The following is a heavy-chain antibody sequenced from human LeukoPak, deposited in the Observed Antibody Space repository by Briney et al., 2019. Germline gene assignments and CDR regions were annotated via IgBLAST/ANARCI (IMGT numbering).Heavy chain of an antibody. Sequence: SVKVSCKASGFTFTSSAVQWVRQARGQRLEWIGWIVVGSGNTNYAQKFQERVTITRDMSTSTAYMELSSLRSEDTAVYYCAASLGYCSGGSCYSDKHYFDYWGQGTLVTVSS. J-gene: IGHJ4*02. V-gene: IGHV1-58*01. D-gene: IGHD2-15*01. CDR2: IVVGSGNT. CDR1: GFTFTSSA. CDR3: AASLGYCSGGSCYSDKHYFDY.